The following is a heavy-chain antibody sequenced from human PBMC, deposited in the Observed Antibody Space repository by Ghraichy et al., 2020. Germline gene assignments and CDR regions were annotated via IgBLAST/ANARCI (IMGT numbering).Heavy chain of an antibody. CDR2: ISAYNGNT. D-gene: IGHD3-10*01. Sequence: ASVKVSCKASGYTFTSYGISWVRQAPGQGLEWMGWISAYNGNTNYAQKLQGRVTMTTDTSTSTAYMELRSLRSDDTAVYYCARVQLLWFSPAPRFTDYWGQGTLVTVSS. CDR3: ARVQLLWFSPAPRFTDY. CDR1: GYTFTSYG. V-gene: IGHV1-18*01. J-gene: IGHJ4*02.